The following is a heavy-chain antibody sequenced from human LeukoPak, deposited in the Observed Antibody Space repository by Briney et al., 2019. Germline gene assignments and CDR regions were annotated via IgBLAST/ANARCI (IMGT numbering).Heavy chain of an antibody. D-gene: IGHD3-10*01. CDR2: IFHSGST. V-gene: IGHV4-39*01. Sequence: PSETLSLTCTVSGGSISSSSYYWGWIRQPPGKGLEWIGSIFHSGSTYYNPSLKSRVTISVDTSKNQFSLKLSSVTAADTAVYYCARTRTYYYGSGPLYSMDVWGQGTTVTVSS. J-gene: IGHJ6*02. CDR1: GGSISSSSYY. CDR3: ARTRTYYYGSGPLYSMDV.